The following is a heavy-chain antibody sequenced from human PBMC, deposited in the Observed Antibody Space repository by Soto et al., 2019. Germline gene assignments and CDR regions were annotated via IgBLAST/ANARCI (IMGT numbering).Heavy chain of an antibody. CDR2: IYNDGTYS. Sequence: EVQLVESGGGLVPPGGSVRLSCAASGFIFKMYWMHWVRQSPGKGRVWISRIYNDGTYSDYADSVRGRFTISRDNVNDTLYLQMNHLRAEDSGLYYCTRGPRPISTGTGAYWGQGTQVTVSS. J-gene: IGHJ4*02. CDR3: TRGPRPISTGTGAY. CDR1: GFIFKMYW. D-gene: IGHD3-10*01. V-gene: IGHV3-74*01.